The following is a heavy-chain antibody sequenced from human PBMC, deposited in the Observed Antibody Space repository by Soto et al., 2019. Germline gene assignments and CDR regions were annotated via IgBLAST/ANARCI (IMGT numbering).Heavy chain of an antibody. CDR2: IYPGDSDT. CDR1: GYSFTSYW. Sequence: PGESLKISCKCSGYSFTSYWIVWVRQMPGNGLEWMGIIYPGDSDTRYSPSFQGQVTISADKSISTAYLQWSSLKASDTAMYYCARTSAAGKYYYGMEVWGQGTTVTVSS. V-gene: IGHV5-51*01. CDR3: ARTSAAGKYYYGMEV. J-gene: IGHJ6*02. D-gene: IGHD6-13*01.